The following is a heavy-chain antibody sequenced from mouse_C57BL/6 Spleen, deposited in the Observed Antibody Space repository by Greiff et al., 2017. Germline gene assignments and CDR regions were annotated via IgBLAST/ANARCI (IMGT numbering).Heavy chain of an antibody. Sequence: QVQLQQPGSELVKPGASVKLSCKASGYTFTSYWMHWVKPRPGRALEWIGRIEPNSGGTKYNEKFKSKATRTVDKPSSTAYMQLSSLTSEDSAVYYCARSYSSGYEAMDYWGQGTSVTVSS. CDR2: IEPNSGGT. V-gene: IGHV1-72*01. D-gene: IGHD3-2*02. J-gene: IGHJ4*01. CDR3: ARSYSSGYEAMDY. CDR1: GYTFTSYW.